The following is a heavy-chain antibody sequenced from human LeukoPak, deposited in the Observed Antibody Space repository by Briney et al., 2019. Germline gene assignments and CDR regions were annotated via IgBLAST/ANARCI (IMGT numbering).Heavy chain of an antibody. D-gene: IGHD7-27*01. V-gene: IGHV4-34*01. CDR1: GGSFSGYY. J-gene: IGHJ4*02. Sequence: SETLSLTCAVYGGSFSGYYWSWIRQPPGKGLEWIGEINHSGSTNYNPSLKSRVTISVDTSKNQFSLKLSSVTAADTAVYYRARHAWGSLDYWGQGTLVTVSS. CDR2: INHSGST. CDR3: ARHAWGSLDY.